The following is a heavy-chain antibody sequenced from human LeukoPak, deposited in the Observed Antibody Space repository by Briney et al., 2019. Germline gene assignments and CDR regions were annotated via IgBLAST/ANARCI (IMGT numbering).Heavy chain of an antibody. J-gene: IGHJ4*02. D-gene: IGHD5-18*01. V-gene: IGHV4-59*01. CDR1: GGSISSYY. CDR3: ARESGGYSYGPSFDY. Sequence: SETLSLTCTVSGGSISSYYWSWIRQPPGKGLEWIGYIYYSGGTNYNPSLKSRVTISVDTSKNQFSLKLSSVTAADTAVYYCARESGGYSYGPSFDYWGQGTLVTVSS. CDR2: IYYSGGT.